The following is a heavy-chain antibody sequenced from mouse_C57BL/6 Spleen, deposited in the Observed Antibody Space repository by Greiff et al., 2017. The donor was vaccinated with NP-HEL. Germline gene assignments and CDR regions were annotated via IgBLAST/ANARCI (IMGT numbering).Heavy chain of an antibody. Sequence: QVQLQQSGAELVRPGASVTLSCKASGYTFTDYYITWVKQRPGQGLEWIARIYPGSGNTSYNEKFKGKATLTAEKSSSTAYMQLSSLTSEDSAVYFCARHGSSYGWFAYWGQGTLVTGSA. CDR3: ARHGSSYGWFAY. D-gene: IGHD1-1*01. V-gene: IGHV1-76*01. CDR2: IYPGSGNT. CDR1: GYTFTDYY. J-gene: IGHJ3*01.